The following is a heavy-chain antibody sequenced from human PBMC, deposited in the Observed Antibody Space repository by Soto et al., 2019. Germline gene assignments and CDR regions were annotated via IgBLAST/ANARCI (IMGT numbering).Heavy chain of an antibody. CDR1: GFTFSSYW. J-gene: IGHJ4*02. D-gene: IGHD6-19*01. CDR3: ARRAAVAGWAFFFDY. Sequence: GGSLRLSCAASGFTFSSYWMHWVRQAPGKGLVWVSRINSDGSSTSYADSVKGRFTISRDNAKNTLYLQMNSLRAEDTAVYYCARRAAVAGWAFFFDYWGQGTLVTVSS. V-gene: IGHV3-74*01. CDR2: INSDGSST.